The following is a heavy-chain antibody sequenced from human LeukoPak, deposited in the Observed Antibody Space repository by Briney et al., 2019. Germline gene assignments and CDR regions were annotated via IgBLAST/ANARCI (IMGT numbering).Heavy chain of an antibody. CDR2: IIPIFGTA. J-gene: IGHJ4*02. D-gene: IGHD2-2*01. Sequence: SVEVSCKASGGTFSSYAISWVRQAPGQGLEWMGGIIPIFGTANYAQKFQGRVTITADKSTSTAYMELSSLRSEDTAVYYCARYCSSTSCYAGRGYYFDYWGQGTLVTVSS. V-gene: IGHV1-69*06. CDR1: GGTFSSYA. CDR3: ARYCSSTSCYAGRGYYFDY.